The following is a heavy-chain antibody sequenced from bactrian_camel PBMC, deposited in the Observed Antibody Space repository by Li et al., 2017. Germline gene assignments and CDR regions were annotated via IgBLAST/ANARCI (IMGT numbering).Heavy chain of an antibody. CDR2: IYSGNGVT. CDR1: GFAGNLYC. V-gene: IGHV3S40*01. Sequence: QLVESGGGSVQAGGSLRLSCAASGFAGNLYCMSWFRQAPGKERERVAVIYSGNGVTAYAASVKGRFAISQDVARNTVYLQMNNLQPEDTATYYCTEGRGSRGEHCYSLNYWGQGTQVTVS. D-gene: IGHD6*01. CDR3: TEGRGSRGEHCYSLNY. J-gene: IGHJ4*01.